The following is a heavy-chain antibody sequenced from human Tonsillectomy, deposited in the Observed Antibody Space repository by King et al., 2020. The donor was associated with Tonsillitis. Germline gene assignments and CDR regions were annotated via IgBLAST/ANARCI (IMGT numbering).Heavy chain of an antibody. CDR3: ARDPLGPETYYDF. CDR1: GDSVSSNIAA. Sequence: VQLPQSGPGLVKPSQTLSLTCAISGDSVSSNIAAWNWIRQSPSRDLEWLGRTFYRSKWFYEYAVSLKSRISISPDTSKNQFSLQLNSVTPEDTALYYCARDPLGPETYYDFWGQGILVTVSS. CDR2: TFYRSKWFY. V-gene: IGHV6-1*01. D-gene: IGHD1-14*01. J-gene: IGHJ4*02.